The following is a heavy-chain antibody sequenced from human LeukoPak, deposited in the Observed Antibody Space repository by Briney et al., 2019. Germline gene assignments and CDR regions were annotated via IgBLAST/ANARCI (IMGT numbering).Heavy chain of an antibody. Sequence: TSETLSLTCTVSGASISSYYWSWIRQPPGKGLEWIAYIYYSGSTNYNPSLKSRVTISVDTSKNQFSLKVTSVTAADTAIYYCARAAYGSTYLFDSWGQGTLVTVSS. D-gene: IGHD6-13*01. CDR1: GASISSYY. CDR2: IYYSGST. CDR3: ARAAYGSTYLFDS. J-gene: IGHJ4*02. V-gene: IGHV4-59*01.